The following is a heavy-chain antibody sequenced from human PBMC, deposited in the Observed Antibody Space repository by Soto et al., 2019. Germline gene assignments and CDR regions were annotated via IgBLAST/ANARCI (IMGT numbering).Heavy chain of an antibody. CDR1: GFTFSSYA. D-gene: IGHD6-6*01. J-gene: IGHJ6*02. CDR2: ISGSGGST. Sequence: VGSLRLSCAASGFTFSSYAMSWVRQAPGKGLEWVSAISGSGGSTYYADSVKGRFTISRDNSKNTLYLQMNSLRAEDTAVYYCAKVKRPGRSYYYYGMDVWGQGTTVTVSS. V-gene: IGHV3-23*01. CDR3: AKVKRPGRSYYYYGMDV.